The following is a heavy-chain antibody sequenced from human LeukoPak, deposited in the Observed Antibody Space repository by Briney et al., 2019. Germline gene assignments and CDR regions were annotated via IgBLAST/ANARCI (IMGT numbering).Heavy chain of an antibody. D-gene: IGHD6-19*01. CDR3: ARVGSSRWYVHATLDY. J-gene: IGHJ4*02. CDR2: INPNSGDT. Sequence: ASVKASCKASGYTFTGYYIHWVRQAPGQGLEWIGWINPNSGDTNYAQKFQGRVTVTRDTSISTAYMDLSWLRSDDTAVYYCARVGSSRWYVHATLDYWGQGTLVTVSS. V-gene: IGHV1-2*02. CDR1: GYTFTGYY.